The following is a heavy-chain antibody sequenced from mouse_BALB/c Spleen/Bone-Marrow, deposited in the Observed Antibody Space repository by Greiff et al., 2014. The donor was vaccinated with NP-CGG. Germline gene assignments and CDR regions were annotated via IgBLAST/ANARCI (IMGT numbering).Heavy chain of an antibody. CDR1: GFNIKDTY. CDR3: ASYRYGWYFDV. CDR2: IDPAIFT. D-gene: IGHD2-14*01. J-gene: IGHJ1*01. V-gene: IGHV14-3*02. Sequence: EVQLQQSGAELVKPGASVKLSCTASGFNIKDTYLHWVKQRPEQGLDWIGRIDPAIFTKYDPKFQGKATITADTTSNTAYLHLSSLTSEDTAVYYCASYRYGWYFDVWGAGTTVTVSS.